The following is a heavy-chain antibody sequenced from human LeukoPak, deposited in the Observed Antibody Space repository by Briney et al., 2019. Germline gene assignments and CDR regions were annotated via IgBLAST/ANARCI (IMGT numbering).Heavy chain of an antibody. J-gene: IGHJ4*02. CDR2: INQDGSEK. V-gene: IGHV3-7*05. Sequence: PGGSLRLSCAASEFTFSSFWMSWVRQAPGKGLEWVANINQDGSEKYYVDSVRGRFTISRDNAKKSLFLHMNGLRAEDTAVYYCARADYSSSLDYWGQGTLVTSST. CDR1: EFTFSSFW. D-gene: IGHD6-6*01. CDR3: ARADYSSSLDY.